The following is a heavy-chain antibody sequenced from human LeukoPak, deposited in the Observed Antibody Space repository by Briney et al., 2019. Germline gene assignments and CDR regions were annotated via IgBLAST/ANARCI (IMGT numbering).Heavy chain of an antibody. J-gene: IGHJ6*03. CDR2: IYYSGST. CDR1: CGSISSSSYY. Sequence: TSETLSLTCTVSCGSISSSSYYWGWIRQPPGKGLEWIGSIYYSGSTYYNPSLKSRVTISVDTSKNQFSLKLSSVTAADTAVYYCARQRSRYYYYYMDVWGKGTTVTVSS. D-gene: IGHD4-17*01. V-gene: IGHV4-39*01. CDR3: ARQRSRYYYYYMDV.